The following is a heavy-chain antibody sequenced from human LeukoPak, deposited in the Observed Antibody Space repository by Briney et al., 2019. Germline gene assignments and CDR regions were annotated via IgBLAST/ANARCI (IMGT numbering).Heavy chain of an antibody. V-gene: IGHV1-69*13. D-gene: IGHD5-24*01. J-gene: IGHJ6*03. CDR3: ASGSLGDGYGVGDYYQYMDV. Sequence: SVKVSCKASGGTFNSYAVSWVRQAPGQGLEWMGGIMPLLGTANYAQEFQGRVTFTADESASTAYMEVSSLRSEDTAVYYCASGSLGDGYGVGDYYQYMDVWGKGTTVTVSS. CDR1: GGTFNSYA. CDR2: IMPLLGTA.